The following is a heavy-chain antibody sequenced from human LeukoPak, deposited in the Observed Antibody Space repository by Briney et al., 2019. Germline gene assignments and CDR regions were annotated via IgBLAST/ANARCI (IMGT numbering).Heavy chain of an antibody. CDR2: ISGSGGST. J-gene: IGHJ4*02. D-gene: IGHD2-8*01. CDR1: GFTFSSYA. Sequence: GGSLRLSCAASGFTFSSYAMSWVRQAPGKGLEWVSAISGSGGSTYYADCVKGRFTISRDNSKNTLYLQMNSLRAEDTALYYCAKDSRSSNTYVTNWGQGTQVTVSS. V-gene: IGHV3-23*01. CDR3: AKDSRSSNTYVTN.